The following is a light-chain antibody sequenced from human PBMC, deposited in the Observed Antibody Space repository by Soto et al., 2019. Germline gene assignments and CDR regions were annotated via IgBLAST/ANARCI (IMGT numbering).Light chain of an antibody. Sequence: GDRGTITWRASQTISFWLAWYQQKPGKAPKLLIYDASTLESGVPSRFSGSRSGTEFTLTISSLQPDDFATYYCQQRSNWPTFGQGTLLAI. CDR2: DAS. J-gene: IGKJ5*01. V-gene: IGKV1-5*01. CDR3: QQRSNWPT. CDR1: QTISFW.